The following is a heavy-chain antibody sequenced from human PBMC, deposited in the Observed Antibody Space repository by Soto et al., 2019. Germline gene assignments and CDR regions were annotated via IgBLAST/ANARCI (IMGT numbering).Heavy chain of an antibody. J-gene: IGHJ4*02. CDR2: IIPVFGTT. D-gene: IGHD3-16*01. CDR1: GGLFSSFA. CDR3: ARGGGPYVWFNEF. Sequence: QEQLVQSGPEVKEPGSSVKVSCKDSGGLFSSFAISWVRQAPGQGLEWLGGIIPVFGTTNYAEKFQDRVTITADESTNTDYMELSSLTSGDTAMYYCARGGGPYVWFNEFWGQGTLVTVSS. V-gene: IGHV1-69*13.